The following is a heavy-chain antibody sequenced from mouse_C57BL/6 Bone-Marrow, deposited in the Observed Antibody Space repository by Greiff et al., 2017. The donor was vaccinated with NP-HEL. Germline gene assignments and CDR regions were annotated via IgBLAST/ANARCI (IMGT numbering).Heavy chain of an antibody. D-gene: IGHD2-4*01. Sequence: QVQLQQPGAELVRPGSSVKLSCKASGYTFTSYWMDWVKQRPGQGLEWIGNIYPSDSETHYNQKFKDKATLTVDKSSSTAYMQLSSLTSEDSAVYYCARDDYLGYYFDCWGQGTTLTVAS. J-gene: IGHJ2*01. V-gene: IGHV1-61*01. CDR1: GYTFTSYW. CDR3: ARDDYLGYYFDC. CDR2: IYPSDSET.